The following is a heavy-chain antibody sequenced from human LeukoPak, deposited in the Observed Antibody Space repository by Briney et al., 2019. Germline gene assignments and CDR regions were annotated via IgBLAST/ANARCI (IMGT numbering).Heavy chain of an antibody. D-gene: IGHD6-19*01. V-gene: IGHV3-48*01. CDR1: GFTFSSYS. CDR2: ISSSSSTI. J-gene: IGHJ4*02. CDR3: ARDSLVAGLAFDY. Sequence: PGGSLRLSCAASGFTFSSYSMNLVRQAPGKGLEWVSYISSSSSTIYYADSVKGRFTISRDNAKNSLYLQMNSLRAEDTAVYYCARDSLVAGLAFDYWGQGTLVTVSS.